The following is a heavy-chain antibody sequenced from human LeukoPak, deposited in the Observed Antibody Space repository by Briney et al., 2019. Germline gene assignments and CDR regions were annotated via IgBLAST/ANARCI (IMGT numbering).Heavy chain of an antibody. CDR3: AREAFGMDV. Sequence: SETLSLTCTVSGGSISSSYYYWGWIRQPPGKGLEWIGSIYYSGSTYYNPSLKSRVTISVDTSKNQFSLKLRSVTAADTAVYYCAREAFGMDVWGQGTTVTVSS. CDR2: IYYSGST. V-gene: IGHV4-39*02. J-gene: IGHJ6*02. CDR1: GGSISSSYYY.